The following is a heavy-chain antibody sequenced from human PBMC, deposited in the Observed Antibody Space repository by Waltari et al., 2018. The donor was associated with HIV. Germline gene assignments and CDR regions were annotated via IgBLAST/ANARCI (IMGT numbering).Heavy chain of an antibody. CDR2: INNSGSI. CDR1: GWSFSPYY. Sequence: QVELQQGGAGLLKPSETLSLSCAVSGWSFSPYYWSWIRQPPGKGLEWMGEINNSGSINFKPSLKSRLNISLDASKKQSSLHLTSVTAADTALYYCATRGDYGDLPKYFDLWGRGTLVTVSS. CDR3: ATRGDYGDLPKYFDL. D-gene: IGHD4-17*01. J-gene: IGHJ2*01. V-gene: IGHV4-34*02.